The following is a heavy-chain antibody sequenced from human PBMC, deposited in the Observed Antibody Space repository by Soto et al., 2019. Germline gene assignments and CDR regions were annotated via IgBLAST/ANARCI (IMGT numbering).Heavy chain of an antibody. CDR3: ASRGGIQIGDWFDP. CDR2: INHSGST. V-gene: IGHV4-34*01. CDR1: GGSFSGYY. J-gene: IGHJ5*02. Sequence: SETLSLTCAVYGGSFSGYYWSWIRQPPGKGLEWIGEINHSGSTNYNPSLKSRVTISVDTSKNQFSLKLSSVTAADTAVYYCASRGGIQIGDWFDPWGQGTLVTVSS. D-gene: IGHD5-18*01.